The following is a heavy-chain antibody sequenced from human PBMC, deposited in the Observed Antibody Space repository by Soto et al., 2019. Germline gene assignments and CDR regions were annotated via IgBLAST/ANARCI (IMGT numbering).Heavy chain of an antibody. J-gene: IGHJ4*02. D-gene: IGHD1-26*01. Sequence: QVQLVQSGAEVKKPGSSVTVSCKASGGTFSSYTISWVRQAPGQGLEWMAGISPIFGTPIYAQKFQDRVTITADESTMTAYMKMNRLTSKDTAVYYCARVVVGSRLSLDYWGQGTLVTISS. CDR2: ISPIFGTP. V-gene: IGHV1-69*01. CDR1: GGTFSSYT. CDR3: ARVVVGSRLSLDY.